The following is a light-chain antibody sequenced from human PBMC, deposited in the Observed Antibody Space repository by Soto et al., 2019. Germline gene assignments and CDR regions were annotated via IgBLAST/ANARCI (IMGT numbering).Light chain of an antibody. CDR2: GNS. CDR1: SSNIGAGYD. V-gene: IGLV1-40*01. J-gene: IGLJ2*01. CDR3: QSYDSSLSVV. Sequence: SVLTQPPSVSGPPGQRVTISCTGSSSNIGAGYDVHWYQQLPGTAPKLLIYGNSNRPSGVPDRFSGSKSGTSASLAITGLQAEDEADYYCQSYDSSLSVVFGGGTKLTVL.